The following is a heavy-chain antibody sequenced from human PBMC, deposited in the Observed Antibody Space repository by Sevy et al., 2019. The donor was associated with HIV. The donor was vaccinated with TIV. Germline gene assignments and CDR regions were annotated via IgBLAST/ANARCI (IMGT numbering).Heavy chain of an antibody. CDR2: ITRNSYEAYGGTT. CDR3: ARGLTTADTPEYYFDS. V-gene: IGHV3-49*03. J-gene: IGHJ4*02. Sequence: GGSLRLSCTTSGFTFDDYAMSWFRQAPGKGLEWVSFITRNSYEAYGGTTDYAASVKGRFIISRDDSKSIAYLQMNNLKTVHTAVYYCARGLTTADTPEYYFDSWGQGTLVSVSS. CDR1: GFTFDDYA. D-gene: IGHD4-17*01.